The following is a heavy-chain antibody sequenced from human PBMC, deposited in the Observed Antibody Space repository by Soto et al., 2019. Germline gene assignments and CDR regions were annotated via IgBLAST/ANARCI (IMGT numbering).Heavy chain of an antibody. D-gene: IGHD6-19*01. Sequence: GESLKISCKGSGYSFTSYWIGWVRQMPGKGLEWMGIIYPGDSDTRYSPSFQGQVTISADKSISTAYLQWSSLRAEDMVVYYCAREEAVADLANYYGMDVWGQGTTVTVSS. CDR2: IYPGDSDT. CDR3: AREEAVADLANYYGMDV. J-gene: IGHJ6*02. V-gene: IGHV5-51*01. CDR1: GYSFTSYW.